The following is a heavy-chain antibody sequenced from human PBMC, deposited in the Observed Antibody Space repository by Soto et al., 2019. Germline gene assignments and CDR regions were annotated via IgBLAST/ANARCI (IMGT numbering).Heavy chain of an antibody. Sequence: PAGTXSLTCTVSGFSISSYYLSWIRQPPGKGLEWIGYIYYNGNTNYNPSLKSRVTISVDMSKNKFSLKMNSVTAADSAVYYCARDDKAGVWGQGTTVTVSS. D-gene: IGHD6-13*01. CDR1: GFSISSYY. CDR2: IYYNGNT. CDR3: ARDDKAGV. V-gene: IGHV4-59*01. J-gene: IGHJ6*02.